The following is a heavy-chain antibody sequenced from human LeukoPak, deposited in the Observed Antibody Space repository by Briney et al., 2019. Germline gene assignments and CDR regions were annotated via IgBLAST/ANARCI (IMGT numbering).Heavy chain of an antibody. CDR1: GFTFSSYA. V-gene: IGHV3-64D*06. CDR3: EAYYDILTGYYQTNWFDP. J-gene: IGHJ5*02. D-gene: IGHD3-9*01. Sequence: GGSLRLSCSASGFTFSSYAIHWVRQTPGKGLEYVSGISSNGGSTYYADSMKGRFTNSRDNSKNTLYLQMSSLRAEDTAVYYCEAYYDILTGYYQTNWFDPWGQGTLVTVSS. CDR2: ISSNGGST.